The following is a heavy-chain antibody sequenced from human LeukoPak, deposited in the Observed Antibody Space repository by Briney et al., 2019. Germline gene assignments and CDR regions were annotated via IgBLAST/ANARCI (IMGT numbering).Heavy chain of an antibody. V-gene: IGHV4-4*02. J-gene: IGHJ6*04. CDR1: GGSISSSNW. CDR3: ARGRVRGVIITPYYYGMDV. CDR2: IYHSGST. D-gene: IGHD3-10*01. Sequence: SGTLSLTCAVSGGSISSSNWGGWVRQPPGKGRGWIGEIYHSGSTNYNPSLKSRVTISVDKSKNQFSLKLSSVTAADTAVYYCARGRVRGVIITPYYYGMDVWGKGTTVTVSS.